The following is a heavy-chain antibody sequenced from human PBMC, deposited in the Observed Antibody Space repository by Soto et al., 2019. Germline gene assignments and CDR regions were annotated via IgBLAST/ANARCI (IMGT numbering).Heavy chain of an antibody. CDR1: GFTFSSYA. V-gene: IGHV3-48*04. CDR3: ARLVYGSGSCPDY. CDR2: ISISVSTI. J-gene: IGHJ4*02. Sequence: PGGSLRLSCVASGFTFSSYAMNWVRQAPGKGLEWVSYISISVSTIYYADSVKGRFTISRDNAKNSLYLQMNSLRAEDTAVYYCARLVYGSGSCPDYWGQGTLVTVSS. D-gene: IGHD3-10*01.